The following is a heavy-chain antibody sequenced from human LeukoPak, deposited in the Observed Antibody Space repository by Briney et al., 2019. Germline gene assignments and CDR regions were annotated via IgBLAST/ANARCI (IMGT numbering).Heavy chain of an antibody. CDR2: IYSGGRT. CDR1: GFTVSSNY. V-gene: IGHV3-66*01. J-gene: IGHJ3*02. Sequence: GGSLRLSCAASGFTVSSNYMNWVRQAPGKGLEWVSLIYSGGRTYYADSVKGRFTISRDNSRNTLYLQMNSLRAEDTAVYYCARDGELTDYDFWSGYYTEDAIAFDIWGQGTMVTVSS. CDR3: ARDGELTDYDFWSGYYTEDAIAFDI. D-gene: IGHD3-3*01.